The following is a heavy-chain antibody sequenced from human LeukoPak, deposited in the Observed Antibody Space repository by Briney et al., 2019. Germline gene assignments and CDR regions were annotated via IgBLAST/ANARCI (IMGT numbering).Heavy chain of an antibody. V-gene: IGHV4-34*01. Sequence: SETLSLTCAVYGGSFSGYYWGWIRQPPGKGLEWIGEINHSGSTNYNPSLKSRVTISVDTSKNQFSLKLSSVTAADTAVYYCARGSSQYYDSSGYYPLFDYWGQGTLVTVSS. CDR1: GGSFSGYY. CDR2: INHSGST. D-gene: IGHD3-22*01. CDR3: ARGSSQYYDSSGYYPLFDY. J-gene: IGHJ4*02.